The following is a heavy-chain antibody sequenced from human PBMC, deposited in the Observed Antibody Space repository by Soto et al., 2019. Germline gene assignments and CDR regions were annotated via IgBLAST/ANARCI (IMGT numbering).Heavy chain of an antibody. V-gene: IGHV4-34*01. J-gene: IGHJ4*02. CDR3: ARGRTYCTGGFCYEQFDF. D-gene: IGHD2-8*02. Sequence: SETLSLTCAVYGGSFSGYYWSWIRQPPGKGLQWIGEVDHSGNTNYNPSLKSRVSTPVDTSKNQFSLKLSSVTAADTAVYYCARGRTYCTGGFCYEQFDFWGQGTLVTVSS. CDR2: VDHSGNT. CDR1: GGSFSGYY.